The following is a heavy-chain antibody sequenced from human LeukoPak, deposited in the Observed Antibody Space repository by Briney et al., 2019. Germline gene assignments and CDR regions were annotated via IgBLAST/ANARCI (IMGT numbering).Heavy chain of an antibody. CDR1: GGSISSSTYF. CDR2: IYYSGTT. V-gene: IGHV4-39*01. CDR3: ARGPRLGYCSGGSCYHYYYYMDV. D-gene: IGHD2-15*01. J-gene: IGHJ6*03. Sequence: SETLSLTCTVSGGSISSSTYFWGWIRQPPGKGLEWLGIIYYSGTTYYNPSLKSRVTISVDTSKNQFSLKLSSVTAADTAVYYCARGPRLGYCSGGSCYHYYYYMDVWGKGTTVTVSS.